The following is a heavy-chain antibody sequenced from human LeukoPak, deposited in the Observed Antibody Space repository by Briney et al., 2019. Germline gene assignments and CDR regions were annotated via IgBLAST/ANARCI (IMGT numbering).Heavy chain of an antibody. Sequence: GGSLRLSCAASGFTFDDHGMSWVRQAPGKGLEWVSGINWNGGSTGYADSVKGRFTISRDNSKNTLYLQMNSLRAEDTAVYYCAKLETGDYYYYYMDVWGKGTTVTVSS. CDR2: INWNGGST. D-gene: IGHD1-14*01. CDR1: GFTFDDHG. CDR3: AKLETGDYYYYYMDV. V-gene: IGHV3-20*04. J-gene: IGHJ6*03.